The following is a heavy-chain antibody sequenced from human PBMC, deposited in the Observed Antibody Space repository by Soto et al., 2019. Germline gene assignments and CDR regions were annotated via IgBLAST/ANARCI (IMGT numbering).Heavy chain of an antibody. Sequence: PGGSLRLSCAASGFTFSIYAMTWVRHAPGKGLGWVSVIGGSGGGTYYADSVKGRFTISRDNSKNTLYLQMNSLRAEDTAVYYCAKGTANWNFGYFDYWGQGTLVTVSS. CDR1: GFTFSIYA. CDR2: IGGSGGGT. D-gene: IGHD1-7*01. CDR3: AKGTANWNFGYFDY. J-gene: IGHJ4*02. V-gene: IGHV3-23*01.